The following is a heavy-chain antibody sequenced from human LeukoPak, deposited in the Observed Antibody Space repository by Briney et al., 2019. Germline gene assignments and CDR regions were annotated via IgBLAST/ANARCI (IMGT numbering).Heavy chain of an antibody. CDR1: GGTFSSYA. J-gene: IGHJ5*02. CDR3: ARDGGKDIVVVPAADNWFDP. CDR2: IIPIFGIA. V-gene: IGHV1-69*04. Sequence: SVTVSCKASGGTFSSYAISWVRQAPGPGLEWMGRIIPIFGIANYAQKFQGRVTITADKSTSTAYMELSSLRSEDTAVYYCARDGGKDIVVVPAADNWFDPWGQGTLVTVSS. D-gene: IGHD2-2*01.